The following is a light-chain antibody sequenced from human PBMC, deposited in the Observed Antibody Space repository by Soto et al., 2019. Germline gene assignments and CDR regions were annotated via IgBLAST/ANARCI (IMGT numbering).Light chain of an antibody. J-gene: IGKJ1*01. V-gene: IGKV3-11*01. CDR3: QHRSNSPPPWT. Sequence: EIVLTQSPATLSLSPGDRATLSCRASQSIGTYLAWYQQKPGQAPSLLIYDASNRATGIPARFSGSGSGTDFTLTISRLEPEDFAVYFCQHRSNSPPPWTFGQGTKVEIK. CDR2: DAS. CDR1: QSIGTY.